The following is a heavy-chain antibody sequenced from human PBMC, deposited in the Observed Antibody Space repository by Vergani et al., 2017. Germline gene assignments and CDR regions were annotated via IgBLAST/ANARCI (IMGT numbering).Heavy chain of an antibody. V-gene: IGHV3-23*01. D-gene: IGHD3-22*01. CDR2: LSASDRRT. CDR3: ARDFHYDSSGYDY. J-gene: IGHJ4*02. Sequence: EVQLLESGGDLVQPGGSLRLSCAASGFTFIMHAMSWVRQAPGKGLEWVSTLSASDRRTHYADSVKGRFTISRDNSKNTLYLQMNSLRAEDTAVYYCARDFHYDSSGYDYWGQGTLVTVSS. CDR1: GFTFIMHA.